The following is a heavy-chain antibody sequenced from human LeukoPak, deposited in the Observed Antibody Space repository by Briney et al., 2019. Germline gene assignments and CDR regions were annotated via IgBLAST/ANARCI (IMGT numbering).Heavy chain of an antibody. D-gene: IGHD6-19*01. CDR1: GITFGSYW. V-gene: IGHV3-7*05. J-gene: IGHJ4*02. CDR2: IKTDGSEK. Sequence: GSLRLSCAAPGITFGSYWITSVRQTPRKGLECVANIKTDGSEKHYVDSVEGRFTISRDNAKKSLFLEMNSLRAEDTAVYYCARGRMAVAGSYEYWGQGTLVTVST. CDR3: ARGRMAVAGSYEY.